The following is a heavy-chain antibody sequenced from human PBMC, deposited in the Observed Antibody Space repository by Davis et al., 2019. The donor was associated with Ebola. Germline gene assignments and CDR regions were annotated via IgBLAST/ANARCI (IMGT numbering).Heavy chain of an antibody. CDR3: ARASWLGTGAYE. J-gene: IGHJ4*02. CDR1: GGSISSSNW. V-gene: IGHV4-39*01. Sequence: SETLSLTCAVSGGSISSSNWWSWVRQPPGKGLEWIGSIYYSGSTYYNPSLKSRVTISVDTSKNQFSLKLSSVTAADTAVYYCARASWLGTGAYEWGQGTLVTVSS. D-gene: IGHD1-1*01. CDR2: IYYSGST.